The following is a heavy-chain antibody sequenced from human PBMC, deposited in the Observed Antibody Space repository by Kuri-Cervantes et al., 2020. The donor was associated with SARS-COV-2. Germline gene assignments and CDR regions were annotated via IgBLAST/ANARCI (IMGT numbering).Heavy chain of an antibody. CDR1: GYTFTGYY. D-gene: IGHD3-22*01. V-gene: IGHV1-2*02. J-gene: IGHJ4*02. CDR3: APDRSSGYYSLRGFDY. Sequence: ASVKVSCKASGYTFTGYYMHWVRQAPGQGLEWMGWINPNSGGTNYAQKFQGRVTMTRDTSISTAYMELSRLRSDDTAVYYCAPDRSSGYYSLRGFDYWGQGTLVTVSS. CDR2: INPNSGGT.